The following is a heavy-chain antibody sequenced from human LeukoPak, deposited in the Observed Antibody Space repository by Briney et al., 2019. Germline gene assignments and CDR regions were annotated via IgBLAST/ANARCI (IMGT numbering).Heavy chain of an antibody. V-gene: IGHV4-4*02. CDR1: GGSISNTNW. CDR2: VHLSGRT. CDR3: AREGGPYRPLDY. Sequence: PSGTLSLTCGVSGGSISNTNWWTWVRQPPGEGLEWIGEVHLSGRTHYNPSLESRVTMSVDMSENHISLRLTSVTAADTAVYYCAREGGPYRPLDYSGQGTLVTVSS. J-gene: IGHJ4*02.